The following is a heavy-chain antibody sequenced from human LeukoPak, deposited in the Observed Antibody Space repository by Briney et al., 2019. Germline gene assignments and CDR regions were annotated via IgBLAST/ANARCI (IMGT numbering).Heavy chain of an antibody. CDR1: GYTFTIYD. D-gene: IGHD5-12*01. J-gene: IGHJ4*02. Sequence: GPSVKLSFNASGYTFTIYDINWVRQPTAQGLEWMGVINPNSGNTGYAQKVQGRVTMNSNTSISTDYMELSSVRSEDKDVYYCGRGRGYSGSGAVNYWGQGTLVTVSS. V-gene: IGHV1-8*01. CDR3: GRGRGYSGSGAVNY. CDR2: INPNSGNT.